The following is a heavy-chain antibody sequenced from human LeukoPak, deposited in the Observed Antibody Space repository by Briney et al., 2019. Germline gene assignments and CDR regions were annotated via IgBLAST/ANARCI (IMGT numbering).Heavy chain of an antibody. CDR2: MNPSSGNT. D-gene: IGHD3-10*01. J-gene: IGHJ4*02. Sequence: ASVKVSCKASGYTFTSYDINWVRQATGQGLEWLGWMNPSSGNTGYAQKFQGRVTMTRDTSISTAYMELSSLRSEDTAVYYCAKWFLDRGVPSTTFDYWGQGTLVTVSS. CDR3: AKWFLDRGVPSTTFDY. V-gene: IGHV1-8*01. CDR1: GYTFTSYD.